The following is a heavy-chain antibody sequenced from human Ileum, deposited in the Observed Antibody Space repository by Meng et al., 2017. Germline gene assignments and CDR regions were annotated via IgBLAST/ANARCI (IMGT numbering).Heavy chain of an antibody. Sequence: GESLKISCAASGFTFSSYWMHWVRQAPGKGLVWVSRINSDGSSTSYADSVKGQFTISRDNAKNTLYLQMNSLRAEDTAVYYCARVRGEYSYGYFRQYYYYGMDVWGQGTTVTVSS. D-gene: IGHD5-18*01. CDR3: ARVRGEYSYGYFRQYYYYGMDV. CDR2: INSDGSST. V-gene: IGHV3-74*01. J-gene: IGHJ6*02. CDR1: GFTFSSYW.